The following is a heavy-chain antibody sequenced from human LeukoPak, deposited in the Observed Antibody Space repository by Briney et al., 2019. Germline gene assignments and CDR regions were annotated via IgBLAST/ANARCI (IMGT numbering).Heavy chain of an antibody. CDR1: GFTFSSYG. V-gene: IGHV3-30*18. D-gene: IGHD5-18*01. CDR3: AKDQRGYSYGLIDY. CDR2: ISYDGSNK. J-gene: IGHJ4*02. Sequence: PGGSLRLSCAASGFTFSSYGMHWVRQAPGKGLEWVAVISYDGSNKYYADSVKGRFTISRDNSKNTLYLQMNSLRAEDTAVYYCAKDQRGYSYGLIDYWGQGTLVTVSS.